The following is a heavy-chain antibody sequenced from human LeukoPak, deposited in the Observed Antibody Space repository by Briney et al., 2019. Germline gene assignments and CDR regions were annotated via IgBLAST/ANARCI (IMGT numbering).Heavy chain of an antibody. J-gene: IGHJ4*02. Sequence: GGSLRLSCAASGFTFSSYGMHWVRQAPGKGLEWVAVISYDGSNKYYADSVKGRFTISRDNSKNTLYLQMNSLRAEDTALYYCARDPYGDYGDCFDYWVQGTLVTVSS. CDR3: ARDPYGDYGDCFDY. V-gene: IGHV3-30*03. CDR2: ISYDGSNK. D-gene: IGHD4-17*01. CDR1: GFTFSSYG.